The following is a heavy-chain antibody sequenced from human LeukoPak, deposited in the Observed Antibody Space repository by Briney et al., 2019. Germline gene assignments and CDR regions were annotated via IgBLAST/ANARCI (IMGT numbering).Heavy chain of an antibody. CDR1: GITLSPYW. CDR3: AREITCPDGTDCSCMDV. V-gene: IGHV3-74*01. CDR2: MNSDGSST. J-gene: IGHJ6*03. Sequence: GGSLRLSCAASGITLSPYWMHWVRQIPGKGLAWVSRMNSDGSSTAYANSVKGRFTISRDNANNMLYLQMNTLIADDTAVYYCAREITCPDGTDCSCMDVWGKGSTVTVSS. D-gene: IGHD3-10*01.